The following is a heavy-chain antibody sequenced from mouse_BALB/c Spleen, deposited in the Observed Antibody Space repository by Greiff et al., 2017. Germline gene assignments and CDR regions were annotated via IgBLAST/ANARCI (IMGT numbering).Heavy chain of an antibody. Sequence: EVQLVESGPGLVKPSQSLSLTCSVTGYSITSGYYWNWIRQFPGNKLEWMGYISYDGSNNYNPSLKNRISITRDTSKNQFFLKLNSVTTEDTATYYCARASLDVGISYFDVWGAGTTVTVSS. CDR3: ARASLDVGISYFDV. V-gene: IGHV3-6*02. J-gene: IGHJ1*01. CDR2: ISYDGSN. CDR1: GYSITSGYY. D-gene: IGHD6-1*01.